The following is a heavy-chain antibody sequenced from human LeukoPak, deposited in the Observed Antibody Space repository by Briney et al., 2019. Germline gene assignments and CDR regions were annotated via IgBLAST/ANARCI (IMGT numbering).Heavy chain of an antibody. CDR3: ARDHLRNRSAFDI. D-gene: IGHD3-3*01. J-gene: IGHJ3*02. CDR2: IYYSGST. V-gene: IGHV4-39*02. CDR1: GGSISSCSYY. Sequence: SETLTLTCTVSGGSISSCSYYWGRIRQPPGKGLEWIGSIYYSGSTYYNPSLKSRVNISVDTSKSQFSLKLSSVTAADTAGYYCARDHLRNRSAFDIWGQGTMVTVSS.